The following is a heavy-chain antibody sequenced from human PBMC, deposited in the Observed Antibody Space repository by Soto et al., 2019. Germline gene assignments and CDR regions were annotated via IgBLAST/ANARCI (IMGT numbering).Heavy chain of an antibody. V-gene: IGHV4-34*02. CDR1: GGSFSGYY. CDR3: ARGPAYLHSGSYD. J-gene: IGHJ4*02. CDR2: INHSEST. D-gene: IGHD1-26*01. Sequence: QVQLQQWGAGVLKPSETLSLTCAVYGGSFSGYYWSWIRQPPGKGLEWIGEINHSESTNYNPSLKSRVTISVDTSNNQCSLKLTSVTAADTAVYYCARGPAYLHSGSYDWGQGTLVTVSS.